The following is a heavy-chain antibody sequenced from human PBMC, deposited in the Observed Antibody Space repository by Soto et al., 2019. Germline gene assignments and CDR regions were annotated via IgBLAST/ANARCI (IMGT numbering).Heavy chain of an antibody. J-gene: IGHJ4*02. D-gene: IGHD6-13*01. CDR3: SRSPRSSPYFDP. V-gene: IGHV5-51*03. Sequence: PGESLKISCRCSGYTFSNFWIAWVRHLPGKGLEWMGIIYPGDHETRYSPSFHGKVTISADKSINTAYLQWSRLEASDSAFYYCSRSPRSSPYFDPWGQGALVTVSS. CDR2: IYPGDHET. CDR1: GYTFSNFW.